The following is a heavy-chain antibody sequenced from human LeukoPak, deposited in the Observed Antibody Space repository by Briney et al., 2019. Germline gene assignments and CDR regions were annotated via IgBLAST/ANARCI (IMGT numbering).Heavy chain of an antibody. CDR1: GFTFSSYW. Sequence: GGSLRLSCAASGFTFSSYWMSWVRQAPGKGLEWVANIKQDGSEKYYVDSVKGRFTISRDNAQNSLYLQMNSLRAEDTAVYYCARDESQYGDYVFYWGQGTLVTVSS. V-gene: IGHV3-7*01. J-gene: IGHJ4*02. CDR3: ARDESQYGDYVFY. CDR2: IKQDGSEK. D-gene: IGHD4-17*01.